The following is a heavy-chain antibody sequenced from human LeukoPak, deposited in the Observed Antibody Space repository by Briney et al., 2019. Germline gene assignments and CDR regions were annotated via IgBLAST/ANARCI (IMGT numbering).Heavy chain of an antibody. CDR3: ARRVGKYPTYYSDY. CDR1: GGSISSGGYS. J-gene: IGHJ4*02. CDR2: IYHSGST. Sequence: SQTLSLTCAVSGGSISSGGYSWSWIRQPPGKGLEWIGYIYHSGSTYYNPSLKSRVTISVDRSKNQFSLKLSSVTAADTAVYYCARRVGKYPTYYSDYWGQGTLVTVSS. V-gene: IGHV4-30-2*01. D-gene: IGHD1-1*01.